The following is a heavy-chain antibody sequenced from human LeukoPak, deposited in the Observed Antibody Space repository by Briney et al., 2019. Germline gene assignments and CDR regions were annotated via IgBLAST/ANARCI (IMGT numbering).Heavy chain of an antibody. CDR3: TRLPIIATSSSRDDY. Sequence: AGGSLRLSCAGSGFTFRGSAMHWVRRASGKGLEWVGRIRTKGKNYAIAYGASVTGRFTLSRDDSKNTAYLQMTSLRTEDTAVYYCTRLPIIATSSSRDDYWGQGTLVTVSS. D-gene: IGHD6-13*01. J-gene: IGHJ4*02. CDR2: IRTKGKNYAI. CDR1: GFTFRGSA. V-gene: IGHV3-73*01.